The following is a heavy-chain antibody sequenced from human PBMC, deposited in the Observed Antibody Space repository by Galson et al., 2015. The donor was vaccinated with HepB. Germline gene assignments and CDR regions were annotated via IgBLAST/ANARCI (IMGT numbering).Heavy chain of an antibody. D-gene: IGHD3-22*01. Sequence: SLRLSCAASGFTFSSYGMHWVRQAPGKGLEWVAVISYDGSNKYYADSVKGRFTISRDNSKNTLYLQMSSLRAEDTAVYYCAKDCDDYYDSSGYDYFDYWGQGTLVTVSS. V-gene: IGHV3-30*18. CDR1: GFTFSSYG. CDR2: ISYDGSNK. CDR3: AKDCDDYYDSSGYDYFDY. J-gene: IGHJ4*02.